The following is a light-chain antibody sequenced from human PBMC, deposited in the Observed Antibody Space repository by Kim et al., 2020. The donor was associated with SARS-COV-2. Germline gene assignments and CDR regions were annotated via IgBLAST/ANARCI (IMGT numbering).Light chain of an antibody. CDR1: QSISSY. CDR2: YAS. V-gene: IGKV3-11*01. Sequence: LFPGETPTRACRPSQSISSYLAWYQQKPGQAPRLLIAYASNRATGIPARFSGSASGTVFTLTISSLAPEDFAVYYCQQRSSWLFTFGPGTKVDIK. J-gene: IGKJ3*01. CDR3: QQRSSWLFT.